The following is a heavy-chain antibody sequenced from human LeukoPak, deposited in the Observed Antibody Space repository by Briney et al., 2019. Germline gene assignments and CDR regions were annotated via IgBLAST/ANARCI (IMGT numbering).Heavy chain of an antibody. CDR3: ARRVRGGGSYIFDY. D-gene: IGHD1-26*01. CDR1: GGSISSGGYY. V-gene: IGHV4-30-2*01. J-gene: IGHJ4*02. CDR2: IYHSGST. Sequence: SETLSLTCTVSGGSISSGGYYWSWIRQPPGKGLEWIGYIYHSGSTYYNPSLKSRVTISVDTSKNQFSLKLSSVTAADTAVYYCARRVRGGGSYIFDYWGQGTLVTVSS.